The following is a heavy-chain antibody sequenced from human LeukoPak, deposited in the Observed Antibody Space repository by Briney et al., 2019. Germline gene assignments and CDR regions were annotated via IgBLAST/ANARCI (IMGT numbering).Heavy chain of an antibody. Sequence: PGGSLRLSCAASGFTFSSYSMNWVRQAPGKGLEWVSYISSSSSTIYYADSVKGRFTISRDNAKNSLYLQMNSLKVEDSAIYYCATYDSWSGYNIAYWGQGTLVTVSS. CDR1: GFTFSSYS. CDR2: ISSSSSTI. V-gene: IGHV3-48*01. CDR3: ATYDSWSGYNIAY. J-gene: IGHJ4*02. D-gene: IGHD3-3*01.